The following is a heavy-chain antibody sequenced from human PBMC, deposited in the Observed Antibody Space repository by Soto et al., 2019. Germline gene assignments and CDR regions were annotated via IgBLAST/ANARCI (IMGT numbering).Heavy chain of an antibody. V-gene: IGHV4-59*01. CDR1: GGSISSYD. D-gene: IGHD3-3*01. J-gene: IGHJ5*02. Sequence: XGILSLTFTVSGGSISSYDWSWIRQPPGKGLEWIGYIYYSGSTNYNPSLNSRVTISVDTSKNQFSLKLSSVTAADTAVYYCARYYDFWSGYLNWFDPWGQGTLVTVSS. CDR2: IYYSGST. CDR3: ARYYDFWSGYLNWFDP.